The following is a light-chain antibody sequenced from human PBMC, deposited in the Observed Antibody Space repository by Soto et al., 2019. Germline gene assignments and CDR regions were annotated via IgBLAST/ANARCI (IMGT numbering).Light chain of an antibody. CDR3: QQYNSYSWT. CDR2: KAS. V-gene: IGKV1-5*03. J-gene: IGKJ1*01. CDR1: QSIGTW. Sequence: DIQMTQSPSTLSAFVGDRVTITCRASQSIGTWLAWYQQKPGKAPKVLIHKASSLKSGVPSRFSGSGSGTEFTLTISSLQPDDFATYYCQQYNSYSWTFGQGTKVESK.